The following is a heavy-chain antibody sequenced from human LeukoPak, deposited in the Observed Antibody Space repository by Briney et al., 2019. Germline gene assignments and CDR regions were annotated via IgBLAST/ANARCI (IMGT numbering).Heavy chain of an antibody. CDR3: ARAGGDWRFDY. D-gene: IGHD2-21*02. Sequence: GGSLRLSCAASGFTFSSYSMNWVRQAPGKGLEWVSSISSSSYIYYADSAKGRFTISRDNAKNSLYLQMNSLRAEDTAVYYCARAGGDWRFDYWGQGTLVTVSS. V-gene: IGHV3-21*01. CDR2: ISSSSYI. J-gene: IGHJ4*02. CDR1: GFTFSSYS.